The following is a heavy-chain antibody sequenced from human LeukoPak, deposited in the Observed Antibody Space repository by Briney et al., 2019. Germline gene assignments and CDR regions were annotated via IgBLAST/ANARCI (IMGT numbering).Heavy chain of an antibody. J-gene: IGHJ4*02. Sequence: GGSLRLSCTVSGFTVSSNSMSWVRQAPGKGLEWVSFIYSDNTHYSDSVKGRFTISRDNSKNTLYLQMNSLRAEDTAVYYCARGLSGYASSLGYWGQGTLVTVSS. D-gene: IGHD6-6*01. CDR3: ARGLSGYASSLGY. CDR2: IYSDNT. V-gene: IGHV3-53*01. CDR1: GFTVSSNS.